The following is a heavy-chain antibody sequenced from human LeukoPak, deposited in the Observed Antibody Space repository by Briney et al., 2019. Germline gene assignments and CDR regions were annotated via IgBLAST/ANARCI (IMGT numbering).Heavy chain of an antibody. CDR1: GFTFSSYS. Sequence: GGSLRLSCAASGFTFSSYSMNWVRQAPGKGLEWVSSISSSSSYIYYADSVKGRFTISRDNAKNSLYLQMNRLRAEDTAVYYCARVHGGCSSTSCYVDYWGQGTLVTVSS. D-gene: IGHD2-2*01. CDR2: ISSSSSYI. CDR3: ARVHGGCSSTSCYVDY. J-gene: IGHJ4*02. V-gene: IGHV3-21*01.